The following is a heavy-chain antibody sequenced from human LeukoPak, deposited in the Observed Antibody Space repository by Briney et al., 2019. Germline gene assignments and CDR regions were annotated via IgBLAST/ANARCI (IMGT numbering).Heavy chain of an antibody. Sequence: SETLSLTCAVYGGSFSGYYWSWIRQPPGKGLEWIGEINHSGSTNYNPSLKSRVTISVDTSKNQFSLKLSSVTAADTAVYYCARRVPNGPGGSNWFDPWGQGTLVTVSS. CDR2: INHSGST. J-gene: IGHJ5*02. CDR3: ARRVPNGPGGSNWFDP. CDR1: GGSFSGYY. D-gene: IGHD3-16*01. V-gene: IGHV4-34*01.